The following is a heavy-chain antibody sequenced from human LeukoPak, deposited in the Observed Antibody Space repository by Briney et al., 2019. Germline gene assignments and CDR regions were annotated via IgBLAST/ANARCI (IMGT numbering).Heavy chain of an antibody. J-gene: IGHJ3*02. CDR2: ISYDGSNK. D-gene: IGHD1-26*01. CDR1: GFTFSSYA. V-gene: IGHV3-30*04. Sequence: GGSLRLSCAASGFTFSSYAMHWVRQAPGKGLEWVAVISYDGSNKYYADSVKGRFTISRDNSKNTLYLQMNSLRAEDTAVYYCARKQGPYSGSYGGDLDIWGQGTMVTVSS. CDR3: ARKQGPYSGSYGGDLDI.